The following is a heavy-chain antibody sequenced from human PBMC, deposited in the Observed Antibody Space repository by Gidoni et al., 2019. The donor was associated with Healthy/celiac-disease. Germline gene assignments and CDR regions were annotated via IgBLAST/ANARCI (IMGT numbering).Heavy chain of an antibody. CDR1: GFTFSSYA. D-gene: IGHD3-3*01. V-gene: IGHV3-23*01. Sequence: EVQLLESGGGLVQPGGSLRLSCAASGFTFSSYAMSWVRQAPGKGLEWVSAISGSGGSTYYADSVKGRFTISRDNSKNTLYLQMNSLRAEDTAVYYCAKVPVLRFVEWLSNEYFDYWGQGTLVTVSS. CDR3: AKVPVLRFVEWLSNEYFDY. CDR2: ISGSGGST. J-gene: IGHJ4*02.